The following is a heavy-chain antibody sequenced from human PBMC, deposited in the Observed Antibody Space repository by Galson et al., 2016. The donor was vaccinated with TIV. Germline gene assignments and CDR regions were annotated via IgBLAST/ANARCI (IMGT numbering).Heavy chain of an antibody. Sequence: SLRLSCAGSGFIFSTYWMHWVRQVPGKGLLWVSHIYRDGSNTSYADSVKGRFTISRDNAKNMVYLQMNSLSGEDTAVYYCARMNYDFWSGSNPGWWFDPWGQGTQVTVSS. J-gene: IGHJ5*02. D-gene: IGHD3-3*01. V-gene: IGHV3-74*01. CDR3: ARMNYDFWSGSNPGWWFDP. CDR1: GFIFSTYW. CDR2: IYRDGSNT.